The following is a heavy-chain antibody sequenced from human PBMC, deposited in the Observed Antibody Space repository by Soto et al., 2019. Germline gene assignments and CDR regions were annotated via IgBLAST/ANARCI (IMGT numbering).Heavy chain of an antibody. CDR1: GYIFSDYG. Sequence: QVQLVQSGAEVKKPGASVKVSCKSSGYIFSDYGITWVRQAPGQGLEWMGWISAYNGNTDYAQKFQDRLTLATGTSTSTAYMELRSLRSDDTALYYCARPVTSPDHLDIWGHGTMVTVSS. CDR3: ARPVTSPDHLDI. D-gene: IGHD4-4*01. J-gene: IGHJ3*02. CDR2: ISAYNGNT. V-gene: IGHV1-18*01.